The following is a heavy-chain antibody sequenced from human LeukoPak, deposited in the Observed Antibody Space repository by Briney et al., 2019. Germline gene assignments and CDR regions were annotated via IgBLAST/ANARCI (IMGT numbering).Heavy chain of an antibody. Sequence: SETLSLTCTVSGGSISSGTYYRTWIRQPAGKGLEWIGRIYNSGSTSYNPSLKSRVTISMDTSKNQFSLKLSSVTAADTAMYYCARGRDDDVWGSYPTCFDFWGQGTLVTVSP. CDR1: GGSISSGTYY. CDR2: IYNSGST. D-gene: IGHD3-16*02. J-gene: IGHJ4*02. CDR3: ARGRDDDVWGSYPTCFDF. V-gene: IGHV4-61*02.